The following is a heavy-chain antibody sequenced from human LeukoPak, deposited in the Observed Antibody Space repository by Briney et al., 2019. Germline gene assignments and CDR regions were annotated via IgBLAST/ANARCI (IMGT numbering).Heavy chain of an antibody. CDR1: GGSISSYY. V-gene: IGHV4-59*01. CDR2: IYYSGST. D-gene: IGHD3-10*01. J-gene: IGHJ6*03. CDR3: ASLAYYYGSGTPYYIDV. Sequence: SGTLSLTCTVSGGSISSYYWSWIRQPPGKGLEWIGYIYYSGSTNYNPSLKSRVTISVDTSKNQFSLKLSSVTAADTAVYYCASLAYYYGSGTPYYIDVWGKGTTVTVSS.